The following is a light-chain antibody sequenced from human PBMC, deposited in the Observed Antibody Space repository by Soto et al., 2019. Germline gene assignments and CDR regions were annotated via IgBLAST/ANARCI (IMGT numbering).Light chain of an antibody. V-gene: IGKV3-15*01. CDR3: QERSNGPSIT. J-gene: IGKJ5*01. CDR1: QSVSSN. CDR2: GAS. Sequence: EIVMTQSPATLSVSPGERATLSCRASQSVSSNLAWYQQKPGQPPSLLIYGASARATGIPARFSGSGSGTEFTLTISNLQSEDFAVYVCQERSNGPSITFGQGTRLEIK.